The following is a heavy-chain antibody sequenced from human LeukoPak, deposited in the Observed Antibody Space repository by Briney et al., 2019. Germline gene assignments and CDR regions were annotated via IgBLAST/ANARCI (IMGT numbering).Heavy chain of an antibody. Sequence: TLSLTCVVYGGSFSGYYWSWIRQPPGKGLEWIGEINHSGSTNYNPSLKSRVTISVDTSKNQFSLKLSSVTAADTAVYYCARGASSVTDYWGQGTLVTVSS. CDR2: INHSGST. V-gene: IGHV4-34*01. J-gene: IGHJ4*02. CDR3: ARGASSVTDY. D-gene: IGHD4-23*01. CDR1: GGSFSGYY.